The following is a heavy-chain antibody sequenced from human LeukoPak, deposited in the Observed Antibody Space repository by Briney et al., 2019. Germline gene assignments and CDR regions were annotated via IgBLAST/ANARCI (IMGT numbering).Heavy chain of an antibody. Sequence: ASVKVSCKPSGYTFNTYGITWVRQAPGQGLEWMGWISPYNGNTNYAQKFQGRVTLTTDTSTSTAYMELRSLRSDDTAVYYRARGPHERSGYPDDWGQGTLVIVSS. CDR2: ISPYNGNT. CDR3: ARGPHERSGYPDD. J-gene: IGHJ4*02. D-gene: IGHD3-22*01. V-gene: IGHV1-18*01. CDR1: GYTFNTYG.